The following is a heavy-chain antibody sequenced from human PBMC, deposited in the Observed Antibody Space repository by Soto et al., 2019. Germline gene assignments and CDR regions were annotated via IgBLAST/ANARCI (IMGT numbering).Heavy chain of an antibody. CDR3: ARDPLYDYGDCHYGMDV. J-gene: IGHJ6*02. CDR2: IYHTGST. D-gene: IGHD4-17*01. Sequence: SETLSLTCTVSGGSMSRGDYYWSWIRQPPGKGLEWIGFIYHTGSTYYSPSLKSRVAISVDTSKNQFSLKLSSVTAADTAVYYCARDPLYDYGDCHYGMDVWGQGTTVTVSS. V-gene: IGHV4-30-4*01. CDR1: GGSMSRGDYY.